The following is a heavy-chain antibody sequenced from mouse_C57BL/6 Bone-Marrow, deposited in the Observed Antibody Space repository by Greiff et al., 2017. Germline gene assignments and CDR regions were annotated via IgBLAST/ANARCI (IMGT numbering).Heavy chain of an antibody. J-gene: IGHJ3*01. Sequence: EVKLMESGPELVKPGASVKISCTASGYSFTDYNMNWVQQSTGKGLEWIGVISPNYGTTSYNQKFKGKATLTVDQSSSTAYMQLNSLTSEDSAVYCCARSSIYSWFAYWGQGTLVTVSA. D-gene: IGHD2-12*01. CDR1: GYSFTDYN. V-gene: IGHV1-39*01. CDR2: ISPNYGTT. CDR3: ARSSIYSWFAY.